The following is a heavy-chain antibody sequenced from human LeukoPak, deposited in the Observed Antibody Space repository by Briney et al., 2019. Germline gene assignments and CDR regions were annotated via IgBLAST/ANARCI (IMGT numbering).Heavy chain of an antibody. V-gene: IGHV3-48*03. CDR1: GFTVSSNY. CDR3: ARGGGYDILTGYDY. D-gene: IGHD3-9*01. Sequence: GGSLRLSCAPSGFTVSSNYMNWVRQAPGKGLEWVSYISSSGSTIYYADSVKGRFTISRDNAKNSLYLQMNSLRAEDTAVYYCARGGGYDILTGYDYWGQGTLVTVSS. CDR2: ISSSGSTI. J-gene: IGHJ4*02.